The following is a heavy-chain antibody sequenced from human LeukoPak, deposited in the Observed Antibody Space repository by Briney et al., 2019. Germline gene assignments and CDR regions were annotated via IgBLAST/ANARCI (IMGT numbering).Heavy chain of an antibody. D-gene: IGHD1-26*01. V-gene: IGHV3-23*01. CDR3: VRDLGGRSGH. CDR1: GFTFSSYT. J-gene: IGHJ4*02. Sequence: GGSLRLSCAASGFTFSSYTMSWIRQAPGKGLEWVSTISGSGDITHYADSVKGRFTISRDISKNTLYLQMNSLRAEDTAVYYCVRDLGGRSGHWGQGTLVTVSS. CDR2: ISGSGDIT.